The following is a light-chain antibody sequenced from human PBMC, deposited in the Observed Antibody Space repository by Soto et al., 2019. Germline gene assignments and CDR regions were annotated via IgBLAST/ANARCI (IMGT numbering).Light chain of an antibody. V-gene: IGLV2-11*01. CDR1: SSDDGGYNF. Sequence: QSALTQPRSVSGSTGQSVTISCTGTSSDDGGYNFVSWYQQHPGKAPKLMIYDVSQRPSGVPDRFSGSKSGNTASLTISGLQDEDEADYYCCSYAGSHFLFGGGTKLTVL. CDR3: CSYAGSHFL. CDR2: DVS. J-gene: IGLJ2*01.